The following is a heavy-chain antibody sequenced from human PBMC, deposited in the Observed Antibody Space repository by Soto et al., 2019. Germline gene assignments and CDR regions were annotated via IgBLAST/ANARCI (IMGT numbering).Heavy chain of an antibody. CDR2: FDPEDGET. J-gene: IGHJ4*02. D-gene: IGHD3-9*01. V-gene: IGHV1-24*01. CDR1: GYTLTELS. Sequence: GASVKVSCKASGYTLTELSMHWVRQAPGKGLEWMGGFDPEDGETIYAQKFQGRVTMTEDTSTDTAYMELSSLRSEDTAVYYCATLGILTGKYKLSNNWGRETLVTVSS. CDR3: ATLGILTGKYKLSNN.